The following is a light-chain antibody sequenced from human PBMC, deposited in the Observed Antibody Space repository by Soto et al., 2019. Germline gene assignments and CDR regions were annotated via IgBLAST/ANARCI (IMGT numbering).Light chain of an antibody. CDR1: NSDVGSYNF. CDR3: CSFAGSHYV. J-gene: IGLJ1*01. Sequence: QSVLTQPASVSGSPGQSITISCTGTNSDVGSYNFVSWYQQHPGKAPKFMIYDVTKRPSGVSNRFSGSKSGNTASLTISGLQAEDEADYYCCSFAGSHYVFGTGTQLTVL. CDR2: DVT. V-gene: IGLV2-23*02.